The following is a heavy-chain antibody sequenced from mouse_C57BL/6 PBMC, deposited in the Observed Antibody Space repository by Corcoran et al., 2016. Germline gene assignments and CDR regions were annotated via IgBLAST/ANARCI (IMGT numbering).Heavy chain of an antibody. D-gene: IGHD3-2*02. V-gene: IGHV9-3*01. Sequence: QIQLVQSGPELKKPGETVKISCKASGYTFTTYGMSWVKQAPGKGLKWMGWINTYSGVPTYADDFKGRFAFSLETSASTAYLQINNLKNEDTATYFCARETAQALFDYWGQGTTLTVSS. J-gene: IGHJ2*01. CDR1: GYTFTTYG. CDR3: ARETAQALFDY. CDR2: INTYSGVP.